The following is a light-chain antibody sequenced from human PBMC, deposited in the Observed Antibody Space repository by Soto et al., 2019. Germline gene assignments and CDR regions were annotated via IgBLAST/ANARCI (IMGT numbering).Light chain of an antibody. CDR1: HSIISTY. CDR3: QQYGNSYT. V-gene: IGKV3-20*01. Sequence: EIVLTQSPATLSVSPGETATLSCRASHSIISTYLAWFQLKPGLAPRLLIYGSSNRATGIPDRFSGSGSGTDFTLTISRREPEDFAVYYCQQYGNSYTFGQGTKLEVK. J-gene: IGKJ2*01. CDR2: GSS.